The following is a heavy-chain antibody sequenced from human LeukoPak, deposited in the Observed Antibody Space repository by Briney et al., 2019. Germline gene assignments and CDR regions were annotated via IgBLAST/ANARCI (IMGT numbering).Heavy chain of an antibody. J-gene: IGHJ3*02. Sequence: ASVKVSCKASGYTFTGYYMHWVRQAPGQGLEWMGWINPNSGGTNYAQKFQGRVTMTRDTSISTAYMELSRLRSDDTAVYYCAKVSGSIVVVVAATPWAFDIWGQGTMVTVSS. CDR3: AKVSGSIVVVVAATPWAFDI. D-gene: IGHD2-15*01. CDR1: GYTFTGYY. V-gene: IGHV1-2*02. CDR2: INPNSGGT.